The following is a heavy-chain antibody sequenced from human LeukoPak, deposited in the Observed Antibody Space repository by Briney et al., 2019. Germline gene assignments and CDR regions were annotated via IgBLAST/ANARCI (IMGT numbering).Heavy chain of an antibody. V-gene: IGHV3-21*01. CDR2: ISSSSTYT. CDR1: GFTFSSNS. J-gene: IGHJ4*02. CDR3: ARVNYGDYLPSFDH. Sequence: PGGSLRLSCAASGFTFSSNSMNWVRQAPGKGLEWVSYISSSSTYTYYADSVKGRFTISRDNAKNSLYLQMNSLRAEDTAVYYCARVNYGDYLPSFDHWGQGTLVTVSS. D-gene: IGHD4-17*01.